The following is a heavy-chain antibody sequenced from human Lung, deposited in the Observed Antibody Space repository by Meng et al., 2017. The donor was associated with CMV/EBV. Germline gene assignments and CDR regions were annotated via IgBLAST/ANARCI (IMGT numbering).Heavy chain of an antibody. CDR3: ARQSSLGYCSSTSCYSYYGMDV. Sequence: KVSCKGSGYSFTSYWIGWVRQMPGKGLEWMGIIYPGDSDTRYSPSFQGQVTISADKSISTAYLQWSSLKASDTAMYYCARQSSLGYCSSTSCYSYYGMDVWGQGNXV. CDR2: IYPGDSDT. V-gene: IGHV5-51*01. D-gene: IGHD2-2*02. J-gene: IGHJ6*02. CDR1: GYSFTSYW.